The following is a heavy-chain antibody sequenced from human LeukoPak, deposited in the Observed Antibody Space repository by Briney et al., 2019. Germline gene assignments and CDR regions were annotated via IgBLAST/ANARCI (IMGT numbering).Heavy chain of an antibody. CDR1: GGTFSSYA. V-gene: IGHV1-69*01. D-gene: IGHD6-6*01. J-gene: IGHJ4*02. CDR3: AREGIAARQGINDY. Sequence: SGKVSCKASGGTFSSYAISWVRQAPGQGLEWMGGIIPIFGTANYAQKFQGRVTITADESTSTAYMELSSLRSEDTAVYYCAREGIAARQGINDYWGQGTLVTVSS. CDR2: IIPIFGTA.